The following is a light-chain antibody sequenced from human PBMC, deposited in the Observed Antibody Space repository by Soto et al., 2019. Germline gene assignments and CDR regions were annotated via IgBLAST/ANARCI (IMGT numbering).Light chain of an antibody. CDR1: QSIHTS. Sequence: VLTQSPATLSLSPGERATLSCRASQSIHTSVAWYQQKPGQPPRLVVYDSTLRANGVPDRFGGSRSGTEFTLTINNLEPEDLAVYYCQQRNVWPPITFGQGTRLEI. J-gene: IGKJ5*01. V-gene: IGKV3-11*01. CDR3: QQRNVWPPIT. CDR2: DST.